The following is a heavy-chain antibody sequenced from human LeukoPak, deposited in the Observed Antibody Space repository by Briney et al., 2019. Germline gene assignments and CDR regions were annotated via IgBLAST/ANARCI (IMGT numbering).Heavy chain of an antibody. J-gene: IGHJ4*02. CDR1: GFTFSSYS. CDR2: ISSSSSYI. Sequence: GGSLRLSCAASGFTFSSYSMNWVRQAPGKGLEWVSSISSSSSYIYYADSVKGRFTISRDNAKNSLYLQMNSLRAEDTAVYYCARDHGSSGSRPEYFDYWGQGTLVTVSS. D-gene: IGHD1-26*01. V-gene: IGHV3-21*01. CDR3: ARDHGSSGSRPEYFDY.